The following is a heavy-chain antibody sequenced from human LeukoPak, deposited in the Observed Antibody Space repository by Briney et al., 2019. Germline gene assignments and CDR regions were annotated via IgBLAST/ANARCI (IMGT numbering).Heavy chain of an antibody. CDR3: ARDHTGILTGYYHFDH. D-gene: IGHD3-9*01. Sequence: AGGSLRLSCAASGFTFSSYSMNWVRQAPGKGLEWVSSISSSSSYIYYADSVEGRFTISRDNAKNSLYLQMNSLSAEDTAVYYCARDHTGILTGYYHFDHWGQGTLVTVSS. CDR1: GFTFSSYS. CDR2: ISSSSSYI. V-gene: IGHV3-21*01. J-gene: IGHJ4*02.